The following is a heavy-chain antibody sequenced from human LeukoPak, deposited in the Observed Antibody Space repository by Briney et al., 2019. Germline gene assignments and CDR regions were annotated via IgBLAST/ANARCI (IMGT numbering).Heavy chain of an antibody. V-gene: IGHV4-34*01. J-gene: IGHJ6*02. CDR1: GGSFSGYY. CDR2: INHSGST. Sequence: SETLSLTCAVYGGSFSGYYWSWIRQPPGKGLEWIGEINHSGSTNYNPSLKSRVTISVDTSKNQFSLKLSPVTAADTAVYYCARSHSLPGSSWYRAPYGMDVWGQGTTVTVSS. CDR3: ARSHSLPGSSWYRAPYGMDV. D-gene: IGHD6-13*01.